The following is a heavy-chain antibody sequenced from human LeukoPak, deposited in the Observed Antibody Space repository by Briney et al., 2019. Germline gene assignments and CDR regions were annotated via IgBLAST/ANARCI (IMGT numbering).Heavy chain of an antibody. CDR1: GGSISSYY. J-gene: IGHJ5*02. D-gene: IGHD3-3*01. Sequence: SETLSLTCTVSGGSISSYYWSWIRQPPGKGLEWIGYIYYSGSTNYNPSLKSRVTILVDTSKNQFSLKLSSVTAADTAVYYCARSLTYYDFWSGYSYNWFDPWGQGTLVTVSS. V-gene: IGHV4-59*01. CDR2: IYYSGST. CDR3: ARSLTYYDFWSGYSYNWFDP.